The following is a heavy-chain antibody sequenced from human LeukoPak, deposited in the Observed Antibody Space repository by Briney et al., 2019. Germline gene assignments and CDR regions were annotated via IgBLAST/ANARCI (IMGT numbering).Heavy chain of an antibody. J-gene: IGHJ5*02. CDR2: IKEDGSEI. CDR3: ARDHDSSAVPPT. V-gene: IGHV3-7*01. CDR1: GFTLSAHW. Sequence: GGSLRLSCAASGFTLSAHWMSWVRQAPGKGLEWVANIKEDGSEIYYVDSVKGRFTISRDIAKNSLYLQMNSLRAEDTAVYYCARDHDSSAVPPTWGQGTLVTVSS. D-gene: IGHD3-22*01.